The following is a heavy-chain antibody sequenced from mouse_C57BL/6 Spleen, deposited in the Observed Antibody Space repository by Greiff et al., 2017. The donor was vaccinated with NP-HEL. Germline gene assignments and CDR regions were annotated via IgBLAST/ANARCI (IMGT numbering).Heavy chain of an antibody. D-gene: IGHD2-3*01. J-gene: IGHJ4*01. CDR1: GYTFTSYW. Sequence: VQLQQSGAELVKPGASVKMSCKASGYTFTSYWITWVKQRPGQGLEWIGDIYPGSGSTNYNEKFKSKATLTVDTSSSTAYMQLRSLTSEDSAVYYCARKRDMKDYAMDYWGQGPSVTVSS. CDR2: IYPGSGST. V-gene: IGHV1-55*01. CDR3: ARKRDMKDYAMDY.